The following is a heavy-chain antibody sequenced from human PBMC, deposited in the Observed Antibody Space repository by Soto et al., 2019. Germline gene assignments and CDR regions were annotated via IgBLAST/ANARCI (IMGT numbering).Heavy chain of an antibody. CDR3: ARVKIRKYYYDSSGYYYNPLKPEYFDY. Sequence: TLSLTCTVSGGSISSGDYYWSWIRQPPGKGLEWIGYIYYSGSTYYNPSLKSRVTMSVDTSKNQSSLKLSSVTAADTAVYYCARVKIRKYYYDSSGYYYNPLKPEYFDYWGQGTLVTVSS. J-gene: IGHJ4*02. CDR1: GGSISSGDYY. CDR2: IYYSGST. D-gene: IGHD3-22*01. V-gene: IGHV4-30-4*01.